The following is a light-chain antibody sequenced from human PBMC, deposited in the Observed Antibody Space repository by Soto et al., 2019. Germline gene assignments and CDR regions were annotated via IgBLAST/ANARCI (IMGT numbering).Light chain of an antibody. Sequence: QSVLTQPPSASGTPGQRVTISCSGSSSNIETNTVDWYQHLPGTAPKVLIFNNNQRPSGVPDRFSGSKSGTSAYLAISGLQSEDEADYYCAVWDDSLSGMVFGGGTKLTVL. CDR3: AVWDDSLSGMV. CDR1: SSNIETNT. V-gene: IGLV1-44*01. CDR2: NNN. J-gene: IGLJ2*01.